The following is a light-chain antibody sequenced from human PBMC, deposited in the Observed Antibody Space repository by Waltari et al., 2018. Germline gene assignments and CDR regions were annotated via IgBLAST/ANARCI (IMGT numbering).Light chain of an antibody. CDR2: KAS. CDR3: QQYNTYSS. V-gene: IGKV1-5*03. Sequence: DIQMTQSPSTLSASVGDRVTITFRASQSISNYLAWYQQKPGKAPNLLIYKASILKSGVSSRFSGSGSGTQFTLTISSLQPGDFATYFCQQYNTYSSFGQGTKLEIK. J-gene: IGKJ2*01. CDR1: QSISNY.